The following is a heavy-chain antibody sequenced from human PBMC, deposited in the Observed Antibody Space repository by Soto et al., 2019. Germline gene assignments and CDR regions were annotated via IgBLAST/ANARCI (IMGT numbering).Heavy chain of an antibody. CDR3: AKDLGAAGAFDS. V-gene: IGHV3-23*01. CDR1: GFDFRAYA. D-gene: IGHD6-13*01. J-gene: IGHJ4*02. CDR2: ITGRGDTT. Sequence: EVPLLESGGDLVHLGGSLRLSCAASGFDFRAYAMGWVRQAPGRGLEWVASITGRGDTTDYSDFVKGRFTISRDNSKTTVYLQMNDLRADDTAMYYCAKDLGAAGAFDSWGQGTLVTVSS.